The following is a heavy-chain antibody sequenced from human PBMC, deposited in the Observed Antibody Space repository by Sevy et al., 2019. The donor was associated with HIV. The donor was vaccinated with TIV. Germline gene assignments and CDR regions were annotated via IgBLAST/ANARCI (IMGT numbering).Heavy chain of an antibody. V-gene: IGHV3-30*04. CDR2: ISYDGSNK. J-gene: IGHJ6*02. CDR3: AREAAAGPYYYYYYGMDV. CDR1: GLTFSSYA. Sequence: GGSLRLSCAASGLTFSSYAMHWVRQAPGKGLEWVAVISYDGSNKYYADSVKGRFTISRDNSKNTLYLQMNSLRAEDTAVYYCAREAAAGPYYYYYYGMDVWGQGTTVTVSS. D-gene: IGHD6-13*01.